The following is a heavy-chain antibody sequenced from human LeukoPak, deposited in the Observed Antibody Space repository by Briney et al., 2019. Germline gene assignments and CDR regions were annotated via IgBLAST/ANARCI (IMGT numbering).Heavy chain of an antibody. CDR1: GYSFTSHW. CDR2: IYPGDSDT. V-gene: IGHV5-51*01. J-gene: IGHJ4*02. CDR3: ARLKGSFLPRHLDY. Sequence: GESLKISCKGSGYSFTSHWIGWVRQMPGKGLEWMGIIYPGDSDTRYSPSFQGQVTISTDKSISTAYLQWSSLKASDTAIYYCARLKGSFLPRHLDYWGQGTLVTVSS. D-gene: IGHD1-26*01.